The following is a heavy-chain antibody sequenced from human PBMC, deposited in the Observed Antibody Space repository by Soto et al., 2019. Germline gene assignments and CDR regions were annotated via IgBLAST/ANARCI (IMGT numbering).Heavy chain of an antibody. D-gene: IGHD5-18*01. CDR3: ARDRRGYSYGFDY. CDR2: IYYSGST. Sequence: SETLSLTCTVSGGSISSYYWSWIRQPPGKGLEWIGYIYYSGSTNYNPSPKSRVTISVDTSKNQFSLKLSSVTAADTAVYYCARDRRGYSYGFDYWGQGTLVTVSS. CDR1: GGSISSYY. V-gene: IGHV4-59*01. J-gene: IGHJ4*02.